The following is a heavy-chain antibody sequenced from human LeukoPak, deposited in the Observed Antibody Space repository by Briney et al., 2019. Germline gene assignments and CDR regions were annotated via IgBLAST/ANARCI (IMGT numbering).Heavy chain of an antibody. CDR2: INPNSGGT. J-gene: IGHJ4*02. CDR3: ARDYGGPSWFGGIDY. V-gene: IGHV1-2*02. CDR1: GYSFTAYF. D-gene: IGHD3-10*01. Sequence: ASVKVSCKASGYSFTAYFIQWVRQAPGQGLEWMGWINPNSGGTYYAQKFQGRATMTRDTSISTAYMELSRLSSDDTAVYYCARDYGGPSWFGGIDYWGQGTLVTVSS.